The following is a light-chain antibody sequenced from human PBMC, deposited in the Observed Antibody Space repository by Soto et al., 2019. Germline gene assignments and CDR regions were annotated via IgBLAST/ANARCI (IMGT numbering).Light chain of an antibody. CDR2: EAS. V-gene: IGKV1-33*01. J-gene: IGKJ3*01. Sequence: IQMTQSPSYLSASVGDRVTITCQARQDISNNLNWYQHKPGKTPKLLIYEASELETGVPTRFSGRGSGTDFTFTITNLQPEDIATYYCQQYDSLFTFGPGTKLDLK. CDR1: QDISNN. CDR3: QQYDSLFT.